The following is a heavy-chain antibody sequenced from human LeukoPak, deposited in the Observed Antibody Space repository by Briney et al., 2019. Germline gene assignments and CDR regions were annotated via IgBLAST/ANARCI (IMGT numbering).Heavy chain of an antibody. CDR3: STSPYYYDSSGYYPYFDY. D-gene: IGHD3-22*01. V-gene: IGHV1-24*01. J-gene: IGHJ4*02. CDR1: GYTLTELS. Sequence: GASVKVSCKVSGYTLTELSMHWVRQAPGKGLEWMGGFDPEDGETIYAQKFQGRVTITADESTSTAYMELSSLRSEDTAVYNCSTSPYYYDSSGYYPYFDYWGQGTLVTVSS. CDR2: FDPEDGET.